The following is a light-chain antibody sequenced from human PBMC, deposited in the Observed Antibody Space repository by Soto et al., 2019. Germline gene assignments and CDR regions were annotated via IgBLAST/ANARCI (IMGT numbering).Light chain of an antibody. CDR3: VQHNSYPLT. CDR2: GAS. J-gene: IGKJ1*01. CDR1: QSVSSSY. V-gene: IGKV3-20*01. Sequence: EIVLTQSPGTLSLSPGERATLSCRASQSVSSSYLAWYQQKPGQAPRLLIYGASSRATGIPDRFSGSGSGTDFTLTISRLEPEDFATYYCVQHNSYPLTFGQGTKVEIK.